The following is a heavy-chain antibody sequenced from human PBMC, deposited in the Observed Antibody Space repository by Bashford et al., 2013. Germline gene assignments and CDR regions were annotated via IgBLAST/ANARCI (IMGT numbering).Heavy chain of an antibody. CDR3: ARKSADGYCRGGTCYPDY. V-gene: IGHV3-23*01. Sequence: VRQAPGKGLEWVSGISFSGTSTYYADSVKGRFTISRDSSMNTVYLQMHSLTTADTAIYYCARKSADGYCRGGTCYPDYWGQGTLVTVSS. CDR2: ISFSGTST. D-gene: IGHD2-15*01. J-gene: IGHJ4*02.